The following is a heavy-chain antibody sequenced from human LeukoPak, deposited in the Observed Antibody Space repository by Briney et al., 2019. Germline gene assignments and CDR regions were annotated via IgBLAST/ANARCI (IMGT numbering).Heavy chain of an antibody. CDR1: GGSISSSSYY. J-gene: IGHJ4*02. CDR3: ARPGGSITIFGVAPFDY. D-gene: IGHD3-3*01. V-gene: IGHV4-39*01. Sequence: SETLSLTCTVSGGSISSSSYYWGWIRQPPGKGLEWIGSIYYSGSTYYNPSLKSRVTISVDTSKNQFSLKLSSVTAADTAVYYCARPGGSITIFGVAPFDYWGQGTLVTVSS. CDR2: IYYSGST.